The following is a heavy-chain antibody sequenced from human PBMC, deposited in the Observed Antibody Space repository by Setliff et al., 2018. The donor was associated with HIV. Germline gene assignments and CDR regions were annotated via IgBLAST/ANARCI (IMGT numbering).Heavy chain of an antibody. CDR1: GDSISSGDYY. CDR3: ARQAIFGYYDSSGYLDY. CDR2: IYYSGST. V-gene: IGHV4-30-4*08. D-gene: IGHD3-22*01. Sequence: PSETLSLTCTVSGDSISSGDYYWSWIRQPPGKGLEWIGNIYYSGSTYYNPSLKSRVTISVDTSKNQFSLKLSSVTAADTAVYYCARQAIFGYYDSSGYLDYWGQGTLVTVS. J-gene: IGHJ4*02.